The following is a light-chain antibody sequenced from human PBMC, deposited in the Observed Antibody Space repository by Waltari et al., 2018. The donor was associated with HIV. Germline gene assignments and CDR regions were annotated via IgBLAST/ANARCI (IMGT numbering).Light chain of an antibody. V-gene: IGLV2-23*02. CDR1: RNDIGISNL. CDR2: DVD. CDR3: CSKSTIYFGVL. J-gene: IGLJ2*01. Sequence: QSALSQPASVSGSPGQSITISCSGTRNDIGISNLVSWYQHHPGKAPKLIIFDVDKRPSGISDRFSGSKSGYTASLTISGLRTEDEADYFCCSKSTIYFGVLFGGGTTLTVL.